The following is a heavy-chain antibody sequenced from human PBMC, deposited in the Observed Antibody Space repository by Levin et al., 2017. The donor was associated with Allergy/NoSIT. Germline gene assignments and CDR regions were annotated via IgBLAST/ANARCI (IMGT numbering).Heavy chain of an antibody. D-gene: IGHD2-15*01. V-gene: IGHV1-46*01. CDR3: ARQRVAYYGMDV. Sequence: VASVKVSCKASGYTFTNYYMHWVRQAPGQGLEWMGIINPTGGSTTYAQKFQGRVTMTRDTSTSTVYMDLSSLRSEDTAVYYCARQRVAYYGMDVWGQGTTVTVSS. CDR1: GYTFTNYY. J-gene: IGHJ6*02. CDR2: INPTGGST.